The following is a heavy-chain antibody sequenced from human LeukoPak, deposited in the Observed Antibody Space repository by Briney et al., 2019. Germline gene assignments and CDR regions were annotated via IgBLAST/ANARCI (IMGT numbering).Heavy chain of an antibody. V-gene: IGHV4-34*01. D-gene: IGHD5-12*01. CDR3: ARKSGYAGPFDI. J-gene: IGHJ3*02. CDR1: GGSFSGYY. CDR2: INHSGST. Sequence: PSETLSLTCAVYGGSFSGYYWSWIRQPPGKGLEWIGEINHSGSTNYNPSLKSRVTISVDTPKNQFSLKLSSVTAADTAVYYCARKSGYAGPFDIWGQGTMVTVSS.